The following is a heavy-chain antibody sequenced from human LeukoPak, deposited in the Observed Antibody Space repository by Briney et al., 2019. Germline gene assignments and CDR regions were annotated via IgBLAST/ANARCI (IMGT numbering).Heavy chain of an antibody. CDR3: ARVYCSSTSCYTLSWYLDL. J-gene: IGHJ2*01. CDR1: GGPISSSSYY. V-gene: IGHV4-39*07. D-gene: IGHD2-2*02. Sequence: SETLSLTCTVSGGPISSSSYYWGWIRQPPGKGLEWIGSIYYSGSTYYNSSLKSRVTISVDTSKNQFSLKLSSVTAADTAVYYCARVYCSSTSCYTLSWYLDLWGRGTLVTVFS. CDR2: IYYSGST.